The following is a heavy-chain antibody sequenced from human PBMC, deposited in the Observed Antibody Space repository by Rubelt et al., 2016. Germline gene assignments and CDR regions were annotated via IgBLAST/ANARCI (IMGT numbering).Heavy chain of an antibody. V-gene: IGHV3-30*04. CDR3: ARVIANFGVITHAFDS. CDR2: ISFDGSNE. J-gene: IGHJ4*02. Sequence: RSLRLSCAASGFTFSDYAMHWVRQAPGKGLEWVAVISFDGSNEYYADSVKGRFTISRDSSKNTLYLQMNSLKNEDTAVYYCARVIANFGVITHAFDSWGQGALVAVSS. CDR1: GFTFSDYA. D-gene: IGHD3-3*01.